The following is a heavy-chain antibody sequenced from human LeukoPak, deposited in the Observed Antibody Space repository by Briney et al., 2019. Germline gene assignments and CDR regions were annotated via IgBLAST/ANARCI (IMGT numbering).Heavy chain of an antibody. CDR1: GYSISSGYY. CDR3: ARRYGDAFDI. CDR2: IYYSGST. J-gene: IGHJ3*02. V-gene: IGHV4-61*05. D-gene: IGHD4-17*01. Sequence: SETLSLTCTVSGYSISSGYYWGWIRQPPGKGLEWIGYIYYSGSTNYNPSLKSRVTISVDTSKNQFSLKLSSVTAADTAVYYCARRYGDAFDIWGQGTMVTVSS.